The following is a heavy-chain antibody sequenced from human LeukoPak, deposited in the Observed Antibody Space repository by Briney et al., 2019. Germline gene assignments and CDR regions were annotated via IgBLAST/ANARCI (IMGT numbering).Heavy chain of an antibody. CDR1: AFTFSSYR. CDR3: ARDREAARYYYYGMDV. V-gene: IGHV3-30*03. D-gene: IGHD6-6*01. CDR2: ISYDGSNE. J-gene: IGHJ6*02. Sequence: GGSLRLSCAASAFTFSSYRMHWVRQAPGKGLEWLTFISYDGSNEYYVDSVKGRFTISRDNSKNTLYLQMNSLRAKDTAVYYCARDREAARYYYYGMDVWGQGTTVTVSS.